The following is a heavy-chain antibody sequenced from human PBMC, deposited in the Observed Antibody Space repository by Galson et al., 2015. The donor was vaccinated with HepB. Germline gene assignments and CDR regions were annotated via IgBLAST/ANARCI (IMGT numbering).Heavy chain of an antibody. J-gene: IGHJ4*02. CDR3: ARGLAVAGTGY. Sequence: SVKVSCKGSGYAFSNYVINWVRQATGQGLEWMGWMKPNSGDTGYAQKFQGRVTMTSDTSTSTAYMELTDLRSEDTAVYFCARGLAVAGTGYWGQGTLVTVSS. D-gene: IGHD6-19*01. V-gene: IGHV1-8*01. CDR1: GYAFSNYV. CDR2: MKPNSGDT.